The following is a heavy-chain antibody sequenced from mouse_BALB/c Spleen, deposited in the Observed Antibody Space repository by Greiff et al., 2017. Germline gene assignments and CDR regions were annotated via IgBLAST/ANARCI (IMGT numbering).Heavy chain of an antibody. CDR1: GFSLTSYG. CDR3: ARIGYDGAWFAY. CDR2: IWSGGST. V-gene: IGHV2-2*02. Sequence: VMLVESGPGLVQPSQSLSITCTVSGFSLTSYGVHWVRQSPGKGLEWLGVIWSGGSTDYNAAFISRLSISKDNSKSQVFFKMNSLQANDTAIYYCARIGYDGAWFAYWGQGTLVTVSA. J-gene: IGHJ3*01. D-gene: IGHD2-2*01.